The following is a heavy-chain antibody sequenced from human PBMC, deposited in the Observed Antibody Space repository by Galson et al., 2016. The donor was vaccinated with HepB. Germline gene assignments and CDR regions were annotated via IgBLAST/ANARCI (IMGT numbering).Heavy chain of an antibody. D-gene: IGHD1-26*01. Sequence: SLRLSCAASGFTFSDHYMDWVRQAPGKGLEWVGRTRNKANSYTTEYAASVIGRFTISRDNAKNSLFLQMNSLSADDTALYYCARGEGRGSWLVGNWGPGTLVTVSS. J-gene: IGHJ4*02. V-gene: IGHV3-72*01. CDR2: TRNKANSYTT. CDR1: GFTFSDHY. CDR3: ARGEGRGSWLVGN.